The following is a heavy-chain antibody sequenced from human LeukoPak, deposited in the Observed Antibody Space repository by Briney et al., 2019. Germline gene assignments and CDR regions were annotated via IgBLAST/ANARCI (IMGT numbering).Heavy chain of an antibody. D-gene: IGHD2-15*01. Sequence: GGSLRLSCAASGFTFSDFYMSWIRQAPGKGLEWVSYISTYATTIYYADSVKGRFTISRDNAKNSLFLQMSSLRVEDTAVYYCAKSSGGRHIIPHVYFDYWGQGTLVTVSS. CDR1: GFTFSDFY. CDR2: ISTYATTI. J-gene: IGHJ4*02. V-gene: IGHV3-11*01. CDR3: AKSSGGRHIIPHVYFDY.